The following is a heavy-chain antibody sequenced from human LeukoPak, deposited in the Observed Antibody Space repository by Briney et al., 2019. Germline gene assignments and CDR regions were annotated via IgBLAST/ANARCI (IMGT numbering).Heavy chain of an antibody. D-gene: IGHD6-13*01. CDR1: GFTFSSYG. V-gene: IGHV3-30*03. CDR2: ISYDGSNK. Sequence: GGSLRLSCAASGFTFSSYGMHWVRQAPGKGLEWVAVISYDGSNKYYADSVKGRFTISRDTSKNMVYLQMNSLGAEDTAVYYCARGYSSSWLGYFDYWGQGTLVTVSS. J-gene: IGHJ4*02. CDR3: ARGYSSSWLGYFDY.